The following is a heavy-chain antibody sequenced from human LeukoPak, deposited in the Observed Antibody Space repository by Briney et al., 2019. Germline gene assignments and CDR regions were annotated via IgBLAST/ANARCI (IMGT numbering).Heavy chain of an antibody. J-gene: IGHJ4*02. V-gene: IGHV1-18*01. CDR3: ARDTRARYDSSGASRV. CDR1: GYTFTSYG. CDR2: ISAYNGNT. D-gene: IGHD3-22*01. Sequence: ASVKVSCKASGYTFTSYGISWVRQAPGQGLEWMGWISAYNGNTNYAQKLQGRVTMTTDTSTSTAYMELRSLRSDDTAVYYCARDTRARYDSSGASRVWGQGTLVTVSS.